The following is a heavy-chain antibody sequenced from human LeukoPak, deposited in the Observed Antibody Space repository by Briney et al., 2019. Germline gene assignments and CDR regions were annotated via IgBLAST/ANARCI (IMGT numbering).Heavy chain of an antibody. J-gene: IGHJ1*01. D-gene: IGHD3-9*01. CDR3: ASVLRYFALPLYFQH. Sequence: PSETLSLTCTVSGGSISSYYWSWIRQPPGKGLEWIGYIYYSGSTNYNPSLKSRVTISVDTSKNQFSLKLSSVTAADTAVYYCASVLRYFALPLYFQHWGQGTLVTVSS. CDR1: GGSISSYY. CDR2: IYYSGST. V-gene: IGHV4-59*12.